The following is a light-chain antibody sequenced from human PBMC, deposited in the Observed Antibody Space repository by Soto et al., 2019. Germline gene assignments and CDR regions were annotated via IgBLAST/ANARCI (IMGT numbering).Light chain of an antibody. CDR1: HFISRS. J-gene: IGKJ2*01. CDR3: QQSYNTPYI. CDR2: AAS. Sequence: DIQMTQSPSSLSASVGDRVTITCQASHFISRSLKWYQQRPGKAPKLLIYAASSLQGGVPSRFSGGGSGKDFTLTISSLQPEDSATYYCQQSYNTPYIFGQGTKLEIK. V-gene: IGKV1-39*01.